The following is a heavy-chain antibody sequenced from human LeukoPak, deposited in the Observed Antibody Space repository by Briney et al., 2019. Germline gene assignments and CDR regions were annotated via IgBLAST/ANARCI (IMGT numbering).Heavy chain of an antibody. V-gene: IGHV3-9*01. Sequence: PGGSLRLSCAASGFTFDDYAMHWVRQAPGKGLEWVSGISWNSGSIGYADSVKGRFTISRDNAKNSLYLQMNSLRAEDTALYYCAKDKVAAAGFGYWGQGTLVTVSS. CDR1: GFTFDDYA. J-gene: IGHJ4*02. CDR2: ISWNSGSI. D-gene: IGHD6-13*01. CDR3: AKDKVAAAGFGY.